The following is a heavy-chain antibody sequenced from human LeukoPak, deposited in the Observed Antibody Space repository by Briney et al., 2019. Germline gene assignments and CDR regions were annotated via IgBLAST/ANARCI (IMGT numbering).Heavy chain of an antibody. V-gene: IGHV4-34*01. CDR1: IDSFTNY. CDR2: VNDSGGT. CDR3: ARDLDYFHH. D-gene: IGHD1-1*01. Sequence: SETLSLTCAVYIDSFTNYWNWIRQTPGKGLEWIGEVNDSGGTNINPSLKSRVTISVDTSKNQFSLKLSSVTAADTAVYYCARDLDYFHHWGQGTLVTVSS. J-gene: IGHJ1*01.